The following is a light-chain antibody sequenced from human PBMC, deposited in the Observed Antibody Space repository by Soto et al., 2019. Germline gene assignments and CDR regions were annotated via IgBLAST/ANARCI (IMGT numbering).Light chain of an antibody. CDR1: QSISDT. V-gene: IGKV3-15*01. CDR3: QQYNNWPWT. Sequence: EIVMTQSPATLSVSPGGRATLSCRASQSISDTLAWYQQKPGQAPRLLIYGASKRATGFPARFSGSGSGTDFXLXIXXXXXXXXXVYYCQQYNNWPWTFGQGTXV. J-gene: IGKJ1*01. CDR2: GAS.